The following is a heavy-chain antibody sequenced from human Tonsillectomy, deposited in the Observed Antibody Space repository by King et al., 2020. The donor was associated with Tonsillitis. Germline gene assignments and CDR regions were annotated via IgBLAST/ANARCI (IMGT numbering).Heavy chain of an antibody. CDR1: GFTFGDYV. D-gene: IGHD6-19*01. V-gene: IGHV3-43D*03. CDR3: VKGRAGRAVANLDY. J-gene: IGHJ4*02. CDR2: ISGDGGTT. Sequence: VQLVESGGVVVQPGGSLRLSCAASGFTFGDYVMHWVRHDPGKSLQWVSLISGDGGTTYYGNSVKGRFTISRDNSKSSLYLQMNSLRAEDTALYYCVKGRAGRAVANLDYWGQGTLVTVSS.